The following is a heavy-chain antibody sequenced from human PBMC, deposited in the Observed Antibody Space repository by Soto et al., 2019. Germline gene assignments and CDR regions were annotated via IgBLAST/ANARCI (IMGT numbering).Heavy chain of an antibody. V-gene: IGHV1-18*04. Sequence: GASVKVSCKASGYTFTSYGISWVRQAPGQGLEWMGWISAYNGNTNYAQKLQGRVTMTTDTSTSTAYMELRSLRPDDTAVYYCARVYVDTAMVTDFDYWGQGTLVTVSS. CDR3: ARVYVDTAMVTDFDY. D-gene: IGHD5-18*01. CDR1: GYTFTSYG. CDR2: ISAYNGNT. J-gene: IGHJ4*02.